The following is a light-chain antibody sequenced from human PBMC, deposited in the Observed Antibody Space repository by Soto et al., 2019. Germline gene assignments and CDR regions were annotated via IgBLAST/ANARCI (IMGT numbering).Light chain of an antibody. CDR2: AAS. CDR1: QGIRNF. J-gene: IGKJ3*01. CDR3: QKYSSVPV. Sequence: DIQMTQSPTSLSASVGDRVTITCRASQGIRNFVAWYQQKPGKAPKLLIYAASTLHSEVPSRFSGSGSGTDFALTITRLQPEDVATYAGQKYSSVPVFGPGTKVEIK. V-gene: IGKV1-27*01.